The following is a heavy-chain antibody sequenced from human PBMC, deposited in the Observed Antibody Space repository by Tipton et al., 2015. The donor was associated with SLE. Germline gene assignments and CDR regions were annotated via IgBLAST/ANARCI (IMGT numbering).Heavy chain of an antibody. D-gene: IGHD3-3*02. CDR2: VFYSGST. CDR3: ARGSDIFGFCDH. J-gene: IGHJ4*02. CDR1: GGSISSYY. Sequence: TLSLTCIVSGGSISSYYWSWIRQPPGKGLEWLGYVFYSGSTNCHPSLKTRVTISIDTSKNQFSLKLTSVTAADTAIYYCARGSDIFGFCDHWGQGTPVTVSS. V-gene: IGHV4-59*12.